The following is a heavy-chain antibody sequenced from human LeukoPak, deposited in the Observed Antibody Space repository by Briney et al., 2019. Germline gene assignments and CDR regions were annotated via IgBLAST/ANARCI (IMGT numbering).Heavy chain of an antibody. CDR1: GGSISSYY. V-gene: IGHV4-59*08. CDR3: ARGGYSYGYYFDY. CDR2: IYYSGST. Sequence: SETLSLTCTVSGGSISSYYWSWIRQPPGKGLEWIGYIYYSGSTEYNPSLKSRVTISVDTSKNQFSLKLTSVTATDTAVYYCARGGYSYGYYFDYWGQGILVTVSS. J-gene: IGHJ4*02. D-gene: IGHD5-18*01.